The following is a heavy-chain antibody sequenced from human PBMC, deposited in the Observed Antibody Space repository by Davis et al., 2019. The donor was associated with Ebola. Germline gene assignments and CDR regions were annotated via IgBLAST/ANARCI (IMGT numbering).Heavy chain of an antibody. Sequence: SVKVSCKASGGTFSSYAISWVRQAPGQGLEWMGGIIPIFGTANYAQKFQGRVTITADESTSTAYMELSSLKSEDTAVYYCATILYPVSYYYYYGMDVWGQGTTVTVSS. CDR3: ATILYPVSYYYYYGMDV. CDR1: GGTFSSYA. D-gene: IGHD2-8*01. J-gene: IGHJ6*02. V-gene: IGHV1-69*13. CDR2: IIPIFGTA.